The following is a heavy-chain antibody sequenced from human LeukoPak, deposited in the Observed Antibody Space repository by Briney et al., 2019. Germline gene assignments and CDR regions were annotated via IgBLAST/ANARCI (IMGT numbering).Heavy chain of an antibody. Sequence: GGSLRLSCAGSGFTFSSYAMSWVRQAPGKGLEWVSAIIDSGDYTYYADSAKSRFTISRDNSKNTLYLHVNSLRSKDTAVYYWAKDSSIGKYCTSGVCSPFDYWGQGTLVTVSS. CDR3: AKDSSIGKYCTSGVCSPFDY. V-gene: IGHV3-23*01. CDR2: IIDSGDYT. D-gene: IGHD2-8*01. J-gene: IGHJ4*02. CDR1: GFTFSSYA.